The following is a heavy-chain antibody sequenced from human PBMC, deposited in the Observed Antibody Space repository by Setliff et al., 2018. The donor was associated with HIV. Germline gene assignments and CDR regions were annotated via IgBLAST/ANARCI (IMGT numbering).Heavy chain of an antibody. CDR2: VIPIFGTA. CDR3: ARRSRIAVAGRGYFDY. J-gene: IGHJ4*02. V-gene: IGHV1-69*13. D-gene: IGHD6-19*01. CDR1: GGTFSSYA. Sequence: SVQVSCKASGGTFSSYAISWVRQAPGQGLEWMGGVIPIFGTANYAQKFQGRVTITADESTSTAYMELSSLRSEDTAVYYCARRSRIAVAGRGYFDYWGQGTLVTVS.